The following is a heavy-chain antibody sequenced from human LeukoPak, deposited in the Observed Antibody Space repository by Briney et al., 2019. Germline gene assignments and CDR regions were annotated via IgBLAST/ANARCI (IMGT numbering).Heavy chain of an antibody. Sequence: SVKVSCKASGFTFTSSAMQWVRQARGQRLEWIGWIVVGSGNTNYAQKFQERVTITRDMSTNTAYMELSSLRSEDTAVYYCAADYLWEGGYVNWGQGTLVTVSS. D-gene: IGHD5-12*01. CDR3: AADYLWEGGYVN. J-gene: IGHJ4*02. CDR1: GFTFTSSA. V-gene: IGHV1-58*02. CDR2: IVVGSGNT.